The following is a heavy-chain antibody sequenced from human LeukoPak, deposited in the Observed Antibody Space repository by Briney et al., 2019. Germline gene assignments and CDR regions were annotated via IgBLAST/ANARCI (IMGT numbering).Heavy chain of an antibody. Sequence: SQXLSLTCTVSGGSISSRDYYWRWVRQPPGKGLEWIGYIFYSGSTYYNPSLKSRVTISVDTSKNQFSLKVISVTAADSAVYYCARVFQVGTTTKFDSWGQGTLVTVSS. CDR1: GGSISSRDYY. J-gene: IGHJ4*02. D-gene: IGHD1-26*01. V-gene: IGHV4-30-4*08. CDR3: ARVFQVGTTTKFDS. CDR2: IFYSGST.